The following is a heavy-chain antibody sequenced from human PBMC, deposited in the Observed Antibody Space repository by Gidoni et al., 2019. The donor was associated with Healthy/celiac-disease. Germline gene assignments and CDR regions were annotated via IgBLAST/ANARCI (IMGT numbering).Heavy chain of an antibody. CDR3: ARDEWEPLGMKAYYYYGMDV. D-gene: IGHD1-26*01. J-gene: IGHJ6*02. CDR2: IWYDGSNK. V-gene: IGHV3-33*01. CDR1: GFTFSSYG. Sequence: QVQLVESGGGVVQPGRSLRLSCAASGFTFSSYGMHWVRQAPGKGLEWVAVIWYDGSNKYYADSVKGRFTISRDNSKNTLYLQMNSLRAEDTAVYYCARDEWEPLGMKAYYYYGMDVWGQGTTVTVSS.